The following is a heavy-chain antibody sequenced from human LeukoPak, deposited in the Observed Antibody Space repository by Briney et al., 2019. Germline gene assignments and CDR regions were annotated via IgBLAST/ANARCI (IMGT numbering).Heavy chain of an antibody. Sequence: SETLSLTCTVSGGSISSYYWSWIRQPPGKGLEWIGYIYYSGSTNYNPSLKSRVTISVDTSKNQFSLKLSSVTAADTAVYYCARATAYYDILTGYYPSGFDYWGQGNLVTVSS. CDR2: IYYSGST. V-gene: IGHV4-59*01. D-gene: IGHD3-9*01. J-gene: IGHJ4*02. CDR1: GGSISSYY. CDR3: ARATAYYDILTGYYPSGFDY.